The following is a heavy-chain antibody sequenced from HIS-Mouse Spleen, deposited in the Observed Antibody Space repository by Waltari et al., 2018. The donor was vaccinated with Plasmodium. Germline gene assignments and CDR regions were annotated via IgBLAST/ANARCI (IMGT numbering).Heavy chain of an antibody. J-gene: IGHJ2*01. Sequence: EVQLVESGGGLVQPGGSLRLSCPASGFTFSSYWMSWVRQAPGKGLEWVANIKQDGSEKYYVDSVKGRFTISRDNAKNSLYLQMNSLRAEDTAVYYCASGWYWYFDLWGRGTLVTVSS. V-gene: IGHV3-7*01. CDR2: IKQDGSEK. CDR1: GFTFSSYW. D-gene: IGHD6-19*01. CDR3: ASGWYWYFDL.